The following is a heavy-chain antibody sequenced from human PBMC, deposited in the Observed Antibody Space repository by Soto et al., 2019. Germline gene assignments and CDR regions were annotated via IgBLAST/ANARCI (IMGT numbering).Heavy chain of an antibody. D-gene: IGHD6-19*01. V-gene: IGHV6-1*01. CDR1: WDSVSRNIAA. CDR2: TYYRSKWYN. J-gene: IGHJ2*01. Sequence: SQTLSLTYAISWDSVSRNIAAWNWIRQSPSRGLEWLGRTYYRSKWYNDYAVSVKSRITINPDTSKNQFSLQLNSVTPEDTAVYYCARLHSSGTGDFDLWGRGTLVTVSS. CDR3: ARLHSSGTGDFDL.